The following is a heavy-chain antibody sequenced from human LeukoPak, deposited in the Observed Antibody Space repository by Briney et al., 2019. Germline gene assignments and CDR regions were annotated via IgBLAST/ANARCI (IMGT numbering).Heavy chain of an antibody. Sequence: GGSLRLSCDASGFKFSVYGMHWVRQAPGKGLEWVAFIRYDGSNKYYADSVKGRFTISRDNSKNTLYLQMNSLRAEDTAVYYCARFTGYLQEEDFDYWGQGTLVTVSS. D-gene: IGHD5-18*01. CDR2: IRYDGSNK. CDR1: GFKFSVYG. CDR3: ARFTGYLQEEDFDY. V-gene: IGHV3-30*02. J-gene: IGHJ4*02.